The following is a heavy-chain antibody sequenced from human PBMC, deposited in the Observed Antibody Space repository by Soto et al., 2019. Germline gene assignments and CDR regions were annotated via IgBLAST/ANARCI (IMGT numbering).Heavy chain of an antibody. J-gene: IGHJ4*02. CDR2: INPSGGST. V-gene: IGHV1-46*01. D-gene: IGHD1-26*01. CDR1: GYTFTSYY. CDR3: ARSTRQELYFDY. Sequence: QVQLVQSGAEVKEPGASVKVSCKASGYTFTSYYLHWVRQAPGQGLEWMGVINPSGGSTTYTQHFQGRVTMTRDTSTNTVYMELSSLRSEDTAVYYCARSTRQELYFDYWGQGTLVTVSS.